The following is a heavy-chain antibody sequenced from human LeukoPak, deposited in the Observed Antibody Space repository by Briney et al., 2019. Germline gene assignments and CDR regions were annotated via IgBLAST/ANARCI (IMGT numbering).Heavy chain of an antibody. J-gene: IGHJ4*02. D-gene: IGHD3-10*01. V-gene: IGHV4-59*12. CDR2: IYYSGST. CDR3: ARDRGGRYGSGSYYNVIDY. Sequence: SETLSLTCTVSGGSISSYYWNWIRQPPGKALEWIGYIYYSGSTNYNPSLKSRVTISVDTSKNQFSLKLSSVTAADTAVYYCARDRGGRYGSGSYYNVIDYWGQGTLVTVSS. CDR1: GGSISSYY.